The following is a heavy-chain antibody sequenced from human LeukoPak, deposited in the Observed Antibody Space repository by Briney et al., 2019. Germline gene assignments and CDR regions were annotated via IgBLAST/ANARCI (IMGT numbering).Heavy chain of an antibody. CDR3: ARAPRSYYMDV. V-gene: IGHV7-4-1*02. J-gene: IGHJ6*03. CDR1: GYTFTGYY. CDR2: INTNTGNP. Sequence: GASVKVSCKASGYTFTGYYMHWVRQAPGQGLEWMGWINTNTGNPTYAQGFTGRFVFSLDTSVSTAYLQISSLKAEDTAVYYCARAPRSYYMDVWGKGTTVTVSS.